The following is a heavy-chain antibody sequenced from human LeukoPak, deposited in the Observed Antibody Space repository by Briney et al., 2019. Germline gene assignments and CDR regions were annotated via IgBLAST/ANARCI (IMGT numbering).Heavy chain of an antibody. V-gene: IGHV3-7*01. D-gene: IGHD6-19*01. J-gene: IGHJ6*03. CDR2: IKQDGSEK. CDR1: GFTFSSYW. CDR3: ARGLVRPMYYMDV. Sequence: GGSLRLSCAASGFTFSSYWMSWVRQAPGKGPEWVANIKQDGSEKYYVDSVKGRFTISRDNAKNSLYLQMNSLRAEDTAVYYCARGLVRPMYYMDVWGKGTTVTVSS.